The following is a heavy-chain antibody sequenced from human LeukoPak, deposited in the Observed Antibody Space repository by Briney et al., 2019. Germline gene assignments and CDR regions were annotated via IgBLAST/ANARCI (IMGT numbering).Heavy chain of an antibody. CDR3: ARDCTNGVCPVDY. CDR1: GFTFSSYS. V-gene: IGHV3-21*01. Sequence: GGSLRLSCAASGFTFSSYSMNWVRQAPGKGLEWVSSISSSSGYIYYADSVKGRFTISRDNAKNSLYLQMNSLRAEDTAVYYCARDCTNGVCPVDYWGQGTLVTVSS. CDR2: ISSSSGYI. D-gene: IGHD2-8*01. J-gene: IGHJ4*02.